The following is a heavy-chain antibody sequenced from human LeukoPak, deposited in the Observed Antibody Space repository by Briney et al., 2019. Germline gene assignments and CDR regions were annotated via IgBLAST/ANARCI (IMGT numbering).Heavy chain of an antibody. Sequence: PSETLSLTCTVSGGSISSGSYYWRWIRQPAGKGLEWIGRIYTSGSTNYNPSLKSRVTISVDTSKNQFSLKLSSVTAADTAVYYCARTPAEWVAGDYYYMDVWGKGTTVTVSS. CDR3: ARTPAEWVAGDYYYMDV. CDR2: IYTSGST. D-gene: IGHD1-14*01. J-gene: IGHJ6*03. CDR1: GGSISSGSYY. V-gene: IGHV4-61*02.